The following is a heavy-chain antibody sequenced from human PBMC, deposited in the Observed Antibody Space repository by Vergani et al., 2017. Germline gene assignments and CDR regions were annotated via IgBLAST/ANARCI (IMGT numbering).Heavy chain of an antibody. Sequence: VQLVESGGGLVQPGRSLRLSCAASGFTFSSYAMHWVRQAPGKGLEWVAVISYDGSNKYYADSVKGRFTISRDNSKNTLYLQMNSLRAEDTAVYYCARDRAAAGRDYYYYYMDVWGKGTTVTVSS. J-gene: IGHJ6*03. D-gene: IGHD6-13*01. V-gene: IGHV3-30-3*01. CDR1: GFTFSSYA. CDR2: ISYDGSNK. CDR3: ARDRAAAGRDYYYYYMDV.